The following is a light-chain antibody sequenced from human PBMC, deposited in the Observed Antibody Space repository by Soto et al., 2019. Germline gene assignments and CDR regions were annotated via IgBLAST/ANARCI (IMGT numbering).Light chain of an antibody. CDR2: GAS. CDR1: QSVSSSY. V-gene: IGKV3-20*01. CDR3: QQYDNSLYT. Sequence: EIVLTQSPGTLSLSPGERATLSCRASQSVSSSYLAWYQQKPGQAPRLLIYGASTRATGILDRFSGSGSVTDFTLTISRLEPEDFAVYYCQQYDNSLYTFGQGTKLEIK. J-gene: IGKJ2*01.